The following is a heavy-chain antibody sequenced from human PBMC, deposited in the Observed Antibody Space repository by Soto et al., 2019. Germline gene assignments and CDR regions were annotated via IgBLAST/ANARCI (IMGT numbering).Heavy chain of an antibody. V-gene: IGHV4-39*01. CDR3: GWMGSSWLNDFDY. Sequence: PSETLSLTCTVSGGSISSSSYYWGWIRQPPGKGLEWIGSIYYSGSTYYNPSLKSRVTISVDTSKNQFSLKLSSVTAADTAVYYCGWMGSSWLNDFDYWGQGTLVTVSS. J-gene: IGHJ4*02. CDR2: IYYSGST. CDR1: GGSISSSSYY. D-gene: IGHD6-13*01.